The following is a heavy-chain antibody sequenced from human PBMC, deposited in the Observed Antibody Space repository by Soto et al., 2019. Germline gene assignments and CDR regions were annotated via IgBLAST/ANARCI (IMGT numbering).Heavy chain of an antibody. Sequence: SETLSLTCTVSGGSISSSSYHWGWIRQNPGKGLEWIGNVYYGGSTYYNPSLKSRVTISVETSKSQFSLKLSSVTAADTAVYYCAGGDYYHSSGYYFYYYTMDVWGQGTTVTVSS. CDR2: VYYGGST. V-gene: IGHV4-39*01. J-gene: IGHJ6*02. CDR1: GGSISSSSYH. D-gene: IGHD3-22*01. CDR3: AGGDYYHSSGYYFYYYTMDV.